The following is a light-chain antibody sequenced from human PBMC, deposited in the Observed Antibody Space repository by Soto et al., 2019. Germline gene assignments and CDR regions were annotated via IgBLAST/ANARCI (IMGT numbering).Light chain of an antibody. CDR2: EDA. CDR1: KLGDKY. J-gene: IGLJ1*01. CDR3: QTWDRSSRWV. Sequence: SYELTQPPSVSVSPGQTATISCSGDKLGDKYACWYQQKPGQSPVLVIYEDAKRPSGIPERFSGSNSGNTATLTISGTQTMDEADYYCQTWDRSSRWVFGNGTKVTV. V-gene: IGLV3-1*01.